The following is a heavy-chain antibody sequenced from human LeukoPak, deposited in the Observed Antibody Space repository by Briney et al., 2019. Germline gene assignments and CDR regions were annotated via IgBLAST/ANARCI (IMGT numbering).Heavy chain of an antibody. Sequence: GGSLRLSCAASGFTFSSYGMHWVRQAPGKGLEWVAFIQYDGSNKYYADSVKGRFTISRDNSKNTLYLQMNSLRAEDTAVYYCAKDREGATMGPDYWGQGTLVTVSS. D-gene: IGHD1-26*01. J-gene: IGHJ4*02. V-gene: IGHV3-30*02. CDR3: AKDREGATMGPDY. CDR1: GFTFSSYG. CDR2: IQYDGSNK.